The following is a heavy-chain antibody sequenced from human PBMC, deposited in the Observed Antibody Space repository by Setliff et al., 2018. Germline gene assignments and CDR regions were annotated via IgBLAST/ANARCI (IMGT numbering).Heavy chain of an antibody. CDR1: GHTLTGYY. J-gene: IGHJ5*01. CDR3: ARLVRYCTRTACQKLAGDES. Sequence: GASVKVSCKASGHTLTGYYMHWVRQAPGQGPEWMGWINPNTGGTNYAQKFQGRVTMTIDTSTRTVYMELTRLRSDDTAVYYCARLVRYCTRTACQKLAGDESWGQGTLVTVS. CDR2: INPNTGGT. V-gene: IGHV1-2*02. D-gene: IGHD2-8*01.